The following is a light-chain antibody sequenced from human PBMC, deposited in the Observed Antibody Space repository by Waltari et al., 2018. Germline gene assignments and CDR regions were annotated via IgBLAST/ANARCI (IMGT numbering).Light chain of an antibody. CDR2: DVS. Sequence: QSALTQPRSVSGSPGQSVTISCTGTSSDVGCSTYVSWYQQHPGKAPKLMIYDVSKRPSGFPDRFSGSKSGNTASLTISGLQAEDEADYYCCSYAGSYTLVFGGGTKLTVL. CDR3: CSYAGSYTLV. CDR1: SSDVGCSTY. V-gene: IGLV2-11*01. J-gene: IGLJ3*02.